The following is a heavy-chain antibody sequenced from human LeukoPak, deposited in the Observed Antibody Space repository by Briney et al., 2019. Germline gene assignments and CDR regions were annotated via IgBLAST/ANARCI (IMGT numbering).Heavy chain of an antibody. CDR3: ISLITMVRGVIGLLNVN. V-gene: IGHV3-73*01. D-gene: IGHD3-10*01. CDR1: GFTFSGSA. Sequence: PGGSLRLSCAASGFTFSGSAMHWVRQASGKGLEWVGRIRSKANSYATAFAASVKGRFTISRDDSKNTAYLQMNSLKTEDTAVYYCISLITMVRGVIGLLNVNWGQGTLVTVSS. CDR2: IRSKANSYAT. J-gene: IGHJ4*02.